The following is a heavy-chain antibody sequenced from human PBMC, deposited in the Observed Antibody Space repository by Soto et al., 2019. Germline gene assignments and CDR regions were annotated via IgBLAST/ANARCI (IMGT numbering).Heavy chain of an antibody. V-gene: IGHV3-30-3*01. Sequence: QVQLVESGGGVVQPGRSLRLSCAASGFTFSSHSIQWVRQAPGKGLEWVAVILYDGSIKYYADSVKGRFSISRDNSKNTAYLPMNTLRAEYSAVFYCAIELSTAGDRDYRVQGTLVIVSS. CDR2: ILYDGSIK. CDR1: GFTFSSHS. D-gene: IGHD3-16*01. CDR3: AIELSTAGDRDY. J-gene: IGHJ4*02.